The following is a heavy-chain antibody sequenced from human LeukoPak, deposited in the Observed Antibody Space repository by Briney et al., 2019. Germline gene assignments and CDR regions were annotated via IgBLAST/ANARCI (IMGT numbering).Heavy chain of an antibody. CDR2: IDGSGDSI. CDR3: SRRFDC. J-gene: IGHJ4*02. CDR1: GFTFSDYS. V-gene: IGHV3-48*02. Sequence: GESLRLSCAASGFTFSDYSMKWVRQAPGKGLEWVSYIDGSGDSIYYGDSVKGRFTISRDNAKNSLDLQMNSLRDEDTAVYYCSRRFDCWGQGTLVTVSS.